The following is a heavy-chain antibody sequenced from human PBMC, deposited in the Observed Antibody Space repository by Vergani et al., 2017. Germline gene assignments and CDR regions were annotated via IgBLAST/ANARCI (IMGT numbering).Heavy chain of an antibody. Sequence: QVQLVESGGGVVQPGRSLRLSCAASGFTFSSYGMHWVRQAPGKGLEWVAVIWYDGIKKYYGDSVKGRFTISRDNSKNTLFLQMNSLRAEDTAVYYCARDQSMGGYKGSEYWGQGTLVTVSS. D-gene: IGHD1-14*01. J-gene: IGHJ4*02. CDR3: ARDQSMGGYKGSEY. CDR1: GFTFSSYG. V-gene: IGHV3-33*01. CDR2: IWYDGIKK.